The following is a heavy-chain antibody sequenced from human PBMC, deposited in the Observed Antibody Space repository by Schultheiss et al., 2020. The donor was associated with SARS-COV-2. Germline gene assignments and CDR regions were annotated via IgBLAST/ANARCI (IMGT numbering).Heavy chain of an antibody. Sequence: SETLSLTCTVSGGSISSYYWSWIRQPPGKGLEWIGYIYHSGSTNYNPSLKSRVTISVDTSKNQFSLKLSSVTAADTAVYYCARDQIHWFDPWGQGTLVTVSS. CDR3: ARDQIHWFDP. V-gene: IGHV4-59*12. J-gene: IGHJ5*02. CDR2: IYHSGST. CDR1: GGSISSYY.